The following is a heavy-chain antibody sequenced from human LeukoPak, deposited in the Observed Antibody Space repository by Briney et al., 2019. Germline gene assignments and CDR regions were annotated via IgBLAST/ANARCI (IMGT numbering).Heavy chain of an antibody. CDR3: VRVMLGTPNWFDP. J-gene: IGHJ5*02. V-gene: IGHV4-59*01. D-gene: IGHD3-10*02. Sequence: SETLSLTCTVSGGSISSYYWSWIRQPPGRGLEWIGYIYYSGSTNYNPSLKSRVTISVDTSKNQFSLKLSSVTAADTAVYYCVRVMLGTPNWFDPWGQGTLVTVSS. CDR2: IYYSGST. CDR1: GGSISSYY.